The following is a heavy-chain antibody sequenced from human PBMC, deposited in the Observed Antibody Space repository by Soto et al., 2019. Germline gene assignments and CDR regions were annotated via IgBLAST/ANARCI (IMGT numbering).Heavy chain of an antibody. V-gene: IGHV4-31*02. J-gene: IGHJ2*01. CDR1: GVSINTGGFY. CDR2: IYYTGST. Sequence: VQLQESGPGLVRPSETLSLTCSVAGVSINTGGFYWTWIRQHPGKGLEWIGYIYYTGSTDYNPSLRSRVTISVDTSKNQFSLRLNSVTAADRAVYHCVIAVRPTGNPGYWYFDRRGRGTLVTVSS. CDR3: VIAVRPTGNPGYWYFDR. D-gene: IGHD1-1*01.